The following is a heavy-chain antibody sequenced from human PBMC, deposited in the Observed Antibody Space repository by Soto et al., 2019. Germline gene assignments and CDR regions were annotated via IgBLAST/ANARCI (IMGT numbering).Heavy chain of an antibody. V-gene: IGHV4-34*01. CDR1: GGSFSGYY. Sequence: SETLSLTCAVYGGSFSGYYWSWIRQPPGKGLEWIGEINHSGSTNYNPSLKSRVTISVDTSKNQFSLKLSSVTAADTAVYYCARGRPTAGTSAEGYYYYGMDVWGQGTTVTVSS. J-gene: IGHJ6*02. D-gene: IGHD6-13*01. CDR2: INHSGST. CDR3: ARGRPTAGTSAEGYYYYGMDV.